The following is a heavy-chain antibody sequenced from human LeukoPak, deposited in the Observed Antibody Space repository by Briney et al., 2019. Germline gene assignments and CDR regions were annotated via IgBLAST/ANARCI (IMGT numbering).Heavy chain of an antibody. CDR3: AKVLDSLNSSWRYYFDY. CDR1: GFTFSSYG. Sequence: GGSLRLSCAASGFTFSSYGMHWVRQAPGKGLEWVAFIRYDGSNKYYADSVKGRFTISRDNSKNTLYLQMNSLRAEDTAVYHCAKVLDSLNSSWRYYFDYWGQGTLVTVSS. CDR2: IRYDGSNK. J-gene: IGHJ4*02. D-gene: IGHD6-13*01. V-gene: IGHV3-30*02.